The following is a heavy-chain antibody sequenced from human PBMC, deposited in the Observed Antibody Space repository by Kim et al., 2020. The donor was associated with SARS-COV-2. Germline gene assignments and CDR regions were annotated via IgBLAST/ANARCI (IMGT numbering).Heavy chain of an antibody. V-gene: IGHV5-51*01. Sequence: GESLKISCKGSGYSFTSYWIGWVRQMPGKGLEWMGIIYPGDSDTRYSPSFQGQVTISADKSISTAYLQWSSLKASDTAMYYCARRVLGGYCSGGSCYRYFDYWGQGTLVTVSS. D-gene: IGHD2-15*01. CDR1: GYSFTSYW. CDR2: IYPGDSDT. J-gene: IGHJ4*02. CDR3: ARRVLGGYCSGGSCYRYFDY.